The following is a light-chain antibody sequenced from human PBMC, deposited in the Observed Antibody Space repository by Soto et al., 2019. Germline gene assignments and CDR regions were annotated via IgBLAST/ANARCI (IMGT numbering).Light chain of an antibody. J-gene: IGLJ1*01. Sequence: QSVLTPPRSVSASPGQSVSISCTGPSSDVVGHNYVSWYQQHAGKAPKLMISSGNKRPSGIPDRISGSKSGNTASLTISGLQPEDEADYYCCSYAGSYSYVFGTGTKVTVL. CDR3: CSYAGSYSYV. V-gene: IGLV2-11*01. CDR2: SGN. CDR1: SSDVVGHNY.